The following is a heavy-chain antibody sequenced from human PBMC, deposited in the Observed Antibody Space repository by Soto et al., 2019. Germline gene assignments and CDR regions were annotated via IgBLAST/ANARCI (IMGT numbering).Heavy chain of an antibody. CDR1: GFMFSSHG. CDR3: AKIGKIVNWFLDY. Sequence: EVQLLESGGDLVQPGGSLRVSCAASGFMFSSHGMSWVRQAPGKGLEWVSSISSGGDLTYYADSVKGRFTVSRDNLKNTLSLQMDSLRAEDTATYYCAKIGKIVNWFLDYFGQGTLVTVSS. V-gene: IGHV3-23*01. D-gene: IGHD1-1*01. J-gene: IGHJ4*02. CDR2: ISSGGDLT.